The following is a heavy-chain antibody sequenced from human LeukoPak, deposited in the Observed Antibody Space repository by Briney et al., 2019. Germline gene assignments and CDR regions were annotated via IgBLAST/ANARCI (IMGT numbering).Heavy chain of an antibody. CDR3: ASGISGSYDY. D-gene: IGHD1-26*01. CDR2: INRDGSEK. J-gene: IGHJ4*02. CDR1: GFTFSSFA. Sequence: GGSLKLSCPASGFTFSSFAMHWVRQAPGKGLEWVANINRDGSEKYYVDSVKGRFTISRDNAQNSLYLQMNSLRAEDAAVYYCASGISGSYDYWGQGTLVTVSS. V-gene: IGHV3-7*02.